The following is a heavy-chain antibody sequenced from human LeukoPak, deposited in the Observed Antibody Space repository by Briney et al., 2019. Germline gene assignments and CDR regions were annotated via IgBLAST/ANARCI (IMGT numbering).Heavy chain of an antibody. Sequence: GGSLRLSCAASGFTFRDFGMHWVRQAPGKGLEWVAFIRNDGSKDYYPDSVKGRFTISRDNSRTTPYLQMHSLRIEDTAVYYCVKGGSSSHNWFDPWGQGILVTVSS. CDR2: IRNDGSKD. V-gene: IGHV3-30*02. J-gene: IGHJ5*02. D-gene: IGHD6-13*01. CDR1: GFTFRDFG. CDR3: VKGGSSSHNWFDP.